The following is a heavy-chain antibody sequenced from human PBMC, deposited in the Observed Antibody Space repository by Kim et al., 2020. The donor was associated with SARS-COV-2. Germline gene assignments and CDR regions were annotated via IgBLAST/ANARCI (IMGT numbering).Heavy chain of an antibody. J-gene: IGHJ6*02. V-gene: IGHV1-18*04. CDR3: ARDSRGDYPYYYCVLDV. Sequence: ASVKVSCKASGYTFRYYGITWVREAPGLGLEWMGWIDRNNGDTHYAQKFQGRVTMTTDTSTSTGYMELRGLRSDDTAVYYCARDSRGDYPYYYCVLDVWGQGTTVTVSS. CDR2: IDRNNGDT. D-gene: IGHD3-10*01. CDR1: GYTFRYYG.